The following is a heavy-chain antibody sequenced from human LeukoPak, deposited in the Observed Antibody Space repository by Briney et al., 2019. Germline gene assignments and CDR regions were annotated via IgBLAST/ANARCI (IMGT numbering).Heavy chain of an antibody. CDR1: GDSISSYY. CDR3: ARDPTMIGLGDAFDI. V-gene: IGHV4-59*01. D-gene: IGHD3-22*01. CDR2: IYYSGST. Sequence: PSETLSLTCTVSGDSISSYYWSWIRQPPGKGLEWIGYIYYSGSTNYNPSLKSRVTISVDTSKNQFSLKLSSVTAADTAVYYCARDPTMIGLGDAFDIWGQGTMVTVSS. J-gene: IGHJ3*02.